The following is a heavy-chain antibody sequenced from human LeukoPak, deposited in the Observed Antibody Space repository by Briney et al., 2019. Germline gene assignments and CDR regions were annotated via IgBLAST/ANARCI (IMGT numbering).Heavy chain of an antibody. Sequence: GGSLRLSCAASGFSFSSYETNWVRQAPGKGLEWVSNISPSGSTKYYADSVKGRFTVSRDNAKNSLYLQMNSLRAGDTGVYYCTKLAVASADSWGQGTLVTVSS. CDR2: ISPSGSTK. CDR3: TKLAVASADS. D-gene: IGHD6-19*01. J-gene: IGHJ4*02. V-gene: IGHV3-48*03. CDR1: GFSFSSYE.